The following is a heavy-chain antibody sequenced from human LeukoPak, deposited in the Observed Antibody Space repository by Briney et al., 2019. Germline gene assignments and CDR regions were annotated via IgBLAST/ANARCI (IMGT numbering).Heavy chain of an antibody. Sequence: PGGSLRLSCAASGFTFSSYAMHWVRQAAGKGLEWVAVISYDGSNKYYADSVKGRFTISRDNSKNTLYLQMNSLRAEDTAVYYCAREWWALDYWGQGTLVTVSS. CDR2: ISYDGSNK. CDR3: AREWWALDY. J-gene: IGHJ4*02. CDR1: GFTFSSYA. D-gene: IGHD2-15*01. V-gene: IGHV3-30-3*01.